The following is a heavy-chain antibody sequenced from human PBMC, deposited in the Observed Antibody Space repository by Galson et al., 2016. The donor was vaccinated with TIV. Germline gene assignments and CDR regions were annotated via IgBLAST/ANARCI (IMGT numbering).Heavy chain of an antibody. D-gene: IGHD3-3*01. J-gene: IGHJ4*02. V-gene: IGHV6-1*01. Sequence: CAISADSVSSNSAAWNWIRQSPSRGLEWLGRTYYRSKCYNDYALSVKSRITINPDTSNNQVSLHLHPVTPEDSAVSYCASATTSVFGVVMTLDYWGQGTLVTVSS. CDR1: ADSVSSNSAA. CDR2: TYYRSKCYN. CDR3: ASATTSVFGVVMTLDY.